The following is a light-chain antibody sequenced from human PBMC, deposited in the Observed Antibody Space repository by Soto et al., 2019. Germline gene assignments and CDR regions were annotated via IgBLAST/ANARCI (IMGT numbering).Light chain of an antibody. CDR2: SNN. V-gene: IGLV1-44*01. CDR3: AAWDDSLNGVI. CDR1: SSNIGRNT. J-gene: IGLJ2*01. Sequence: QSVLTQPPSASGTPGQRVTISCSGSSSNIGRNTVNWYQQLPGTAPKLLIYSNNQRPSGVPDRFSGSKSGTSASLAISVLQSEDEADYYCAAWDDSLNGVIFGGGTKLTVL.